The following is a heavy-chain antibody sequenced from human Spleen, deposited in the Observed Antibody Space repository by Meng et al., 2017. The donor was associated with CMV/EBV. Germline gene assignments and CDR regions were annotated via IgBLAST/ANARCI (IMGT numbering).Heavy chain of an antibody. J-gene: IGHJ3*02. V-gene: IGHV3-21*01. CDR3: ARDYCSSTSCYDDAFDI. D-gene: IGHD2-2*01. CDR2: ISSSGNHI. CDR1: GFTFSSYS. Sequence: GESLKISCAASGFTFSSYSMNWVRQAPGKGLEWVSSISSSGNHIYYADSVKGRFTVSKDNAKNSLYLQMNSLRAEDTAVYYCARDYCSSTSCYDDAFDIWGQGTMFTVSS.